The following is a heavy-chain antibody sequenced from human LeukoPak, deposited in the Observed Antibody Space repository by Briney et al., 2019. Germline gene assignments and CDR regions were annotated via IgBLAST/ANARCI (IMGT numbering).Heavy chain of an antibody. D-gene: IGHD4-23*01. Sequence: SETLSLTCTVSGVSISGFYRNWIRQPPGKGLEWIGYVYYSGNTNYNPSLKSRVTISLDTSKNQFSLKLRSVTAADTAVYYCARDAVGNFDYWGQGTLVTVSS. CDR2: VYYSGNT. J-gene: IGHJ4*02. V-gene: IGHV4-59*12. CDR1: GVSISGFY. CDR3: ARDAVGNFDY.